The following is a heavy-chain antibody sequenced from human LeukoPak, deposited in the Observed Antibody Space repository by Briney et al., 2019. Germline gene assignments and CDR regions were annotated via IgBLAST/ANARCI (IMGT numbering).Heavy chain of an antibody. D-gene: IGHD2-2*01. Sequence: GGSLILSCAASGFTFSSYAMSWVRQAPGKGLEWVSAISGSGGSTYYADSVKGRFTISRDNSKNTLYLQMNSLRAEDTAVYYCAKDPSNCSSTSCNYFDYWGQGTLVTVSS. CDR3: AKDPSNCSSTSCNYFDY. CDR1: GFTFSSYA. V-gene: IGHV3-23*01. J-gene: IGHJ4*02. CDR2: ISGSGGST.